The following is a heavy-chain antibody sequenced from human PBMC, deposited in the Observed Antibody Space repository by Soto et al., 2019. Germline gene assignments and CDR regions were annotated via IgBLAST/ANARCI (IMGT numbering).Heavy chain of an antibody. V-gene: IGHV4-39*02. CDR3: MRDSGSDRLRDR. CDR1: GGSISSGSYY. CDR2: IYYSGTA. D-gene: IGHD1-26*01. J-gene: IGHJ5*02. Sequence: PSETLSLTCTVSGGSISSGSYYWGWIRQPPGKGLEWIASIYYSGTAYYNPSLKSRVTISVDRSKNHFALELRSVTAADTAVYYCMRDSGSDRLRDRWGQGTLVTVSS.